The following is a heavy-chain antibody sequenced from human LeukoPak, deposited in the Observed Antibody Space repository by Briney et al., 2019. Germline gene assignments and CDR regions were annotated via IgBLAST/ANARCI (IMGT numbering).Heavy chain of an antibody. J-gene: IGHJ5*02. CDR2: IIPILGIA. D-gene: IGHD3-10*01. Sequence: ASVKVSCKASGGTFSSYTISWVRQAPGQGLEWMGRIIPILGIANYAQKFQGRVTITTDESTSTAYMELSSLRSEDTAVYYCAATLYGSGSSYNWFDPWGQGTLVTVSS. CDR3: AATLYGSGSSYNWFDP. CDR1: GGTFSSYT. V-gene: IGHV1-69*02.